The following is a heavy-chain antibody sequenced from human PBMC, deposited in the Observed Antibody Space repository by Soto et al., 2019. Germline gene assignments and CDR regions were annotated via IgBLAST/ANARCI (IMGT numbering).Heavy chain of an antibody. V-gene: IGHV1-69*02. CDR3: ASRTRNTAGDKFDY. CDR2: IIPILGIA. J-gene: IGHJ4*02. Sequence: QVQLVQSGAEVKKPGSSVKVSCKASGGTFSSYTISWVRQAPGQGLEWMGRIIPILGIANYAQKFQGRVTITEDKSTSTAYMELSSLRSEDTAVYYCASRTRNTAGDKFDYWGQGTLVTVSS. CDR1: GGTFSSYT. D-gene: IGHD5-18*01.